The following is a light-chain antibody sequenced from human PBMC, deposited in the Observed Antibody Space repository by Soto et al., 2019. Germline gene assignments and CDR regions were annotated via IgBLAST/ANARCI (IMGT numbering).Light chain of an antibody. CDR1: SSDVCGYNY. CDR3: SSYTSSSTPYVV. Sequence: QSVLTQPASVSGSPGQSITISCTGTSSDVCGYNYVSWYQQHPGKAPKLMIYDVSNRPSGVSNRFSGSKSGNTASLTISGLQAEDEADYYCSSYTSSSTPYVVFGGGTKVTVL. V-gene: IGLV2-14*01. CDR2: DVS. J-gene: IGLJ2*01.